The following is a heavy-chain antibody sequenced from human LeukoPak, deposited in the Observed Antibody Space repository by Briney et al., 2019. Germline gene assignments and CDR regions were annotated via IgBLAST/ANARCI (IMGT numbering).Heavy chain of an antibody. CDR2: INHSGST. Sequence: SETLSLTCAVYGGSFSGYYWSWIRQPPGKGLEWIGEINHSGSTNYNPSLKSRVTISVDTSKNQFSLKLSSVTAADTAVYYCARGSGGYYDSSGHAKEFDYWGQGTLVTVSS. D-gene: IGHD3-22*01. CDR3: ARGSGGYYDSSGHAKEFDY. V-gene: IGHV4-34*01. CDR1: GGSFSGYY. J-gene: IGHJ4*02.